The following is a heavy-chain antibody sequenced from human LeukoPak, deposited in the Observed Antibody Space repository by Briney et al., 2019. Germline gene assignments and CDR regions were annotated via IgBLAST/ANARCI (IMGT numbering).Heavy chain of an antibody. D-gene: IGHD6-19*01. Sequence: GGSLRLSCAAPGFIFGNYAIHWVRQAPGKGLGSVSLISGDGASTFYADSVRGRLTLSRDNTRKSLSRQMRSLRSEDTALYYCARESETSGWYDYWGPGTLVTVSS. CDR1: GFIFGNYA. CDR2: ISGDGAST. J-gene: IGHJ4*02. V-gene: IGHV3-43*02. CDR3: ARESETSGWYDY.